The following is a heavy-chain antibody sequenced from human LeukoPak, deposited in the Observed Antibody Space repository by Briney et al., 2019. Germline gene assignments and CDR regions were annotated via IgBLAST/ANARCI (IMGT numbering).Heavy chain of an antibody. D-gene: IGHD3-3*01. J-gene: IGHJ5*02. CDR3: ARTFSGYDFWSGYSTENKWFDP. V-gene: IGHV4-30-4*08. CDR1: GGSISSGDYY. CDR2: LYYSGST. Sequence: SETLSLTCTVSGGSISSGDYYWSWIRQPPGKGLEWIGYLYYSGSTYYNPSLKSRVTISVDTSKNQFSLKLSSVTAADTAVYYCARTFSGYDFWSGYSTENKWFDPWGQGTLVTVSS.